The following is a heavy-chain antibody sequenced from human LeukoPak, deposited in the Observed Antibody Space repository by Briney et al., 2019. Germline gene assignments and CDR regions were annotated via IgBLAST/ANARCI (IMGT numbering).Heavy chain of an antibody. J-gene: IGHJ3*02. V-gene: IGHV4-34*01. CDR3: ARRTLLWFGELLKDAFDI. D-gene: IGHD3-10*01. CDR2: INHSGST. Sequence: PSETLSLTCAVSGGSFSGYYWSWIRQPPGKGLEWIGEINHSGSTNYNPSLKSRVTISVDTSKNQFSLKLSSVTAADTAVYYCARRTLLWFGELLKDAFDIWGQGTMVTVSS. CDR1: GGSFSGYY.